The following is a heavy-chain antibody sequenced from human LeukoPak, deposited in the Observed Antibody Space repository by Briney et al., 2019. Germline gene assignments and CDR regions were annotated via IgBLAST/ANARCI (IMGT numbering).Heavy chain of an antibody. Sequence: GGSLRLSCAASGFTFSSYWMHWVRHAPGKGLVWVSRINSDGSSTSYADSVKGRFTISRDNAKNTLYLQMISLRAEDTAVYYCASLSITTTTIDYWGQGTLVTVSS. CDR1: GFTFSSYW. CDR2: INSDGSST. CDR3: ASLSITTTTIDY. J-gene: IGHJ4*02. V-gene: IGHV3-74*01. D-gene: IGHD3-10*01.